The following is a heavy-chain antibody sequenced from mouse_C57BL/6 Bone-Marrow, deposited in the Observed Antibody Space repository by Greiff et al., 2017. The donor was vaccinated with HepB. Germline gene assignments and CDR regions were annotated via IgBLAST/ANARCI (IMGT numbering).Heavy chain of an antibody. D-gene: IGHD1-1*01. J-gene: IGHJ1*03. CDR3: ARYYGSSYYWYFDV. CDR1: GYTFTDYY. CDR2: LNPNNGGT. Sequence: VQLQQSGPELVKPGASVKISCKASGYTFTDYYMNWVKQSHGKSLEWIGDLNPNNGGTSYNQKFKGKATLTVDKSSSTAYMQLRSLTSEDSAVYYCARYYGSSYYWYFDVWGTGTTVTVSS. V-gene: IGHV1-26*01.